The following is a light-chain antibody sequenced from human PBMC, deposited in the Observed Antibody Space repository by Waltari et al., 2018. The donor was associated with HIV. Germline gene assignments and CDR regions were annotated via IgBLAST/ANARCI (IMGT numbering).Light chain of an antibody. J-gene: IGLJ2*01. CDR3: QSYDSSLSGSEV. Sequence: TISCTGNNSNIGAYYDVHWYQQLPGTAPKLLIYGNTNRPSGVPDRFSGSKSGTSASLVITGLRAEDEADYYCQSYDSSLSGSEVFGGGTKLSVL. V-gene: IGLV1-40*01. CDR2: GNT. CDR1: NSNIGAYYD.